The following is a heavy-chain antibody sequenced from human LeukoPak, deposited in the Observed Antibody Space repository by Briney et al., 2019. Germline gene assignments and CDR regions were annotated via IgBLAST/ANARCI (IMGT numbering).Heavy chain of an antibody. Sequence: GGSLRLSCAASGFTFSSYGMSWVRQAPGKGLEWVSAISGSGGSTYYADSVKGRFTISRDNSKNTLYLQMNSLRAEDTAVYYCAKYDSSGYYLDAFDIWGQGTMVTVSS. CDR2: ISGSGGST. D-gene: IGHD3-22*01. CDR3: AKYDSSGYYLDAFDI. J-gene: IGHJ3*02. CDR1: GFTFSSYG. V-gene: IGHV3-23*01.